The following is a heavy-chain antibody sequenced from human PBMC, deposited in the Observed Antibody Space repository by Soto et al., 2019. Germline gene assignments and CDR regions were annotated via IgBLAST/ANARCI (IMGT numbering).Heavy chain of an antibody. CDR2: ISYDGSNK. CDR3: AKNCGSWYGGYYFDY. J-gene: IGHJ4*02. D-gene: IGHD6-13*01. V-gene: IGHV3-30*18. CDR1: GFTFSSYG. Sequence: QVQLVESGGGVVQPGRSLRLSCAASGFTFSSYGMHWVRQAPGKGLEWVAVISYDGSNKYYADSVKGRFTISRDNSKKTLYLQMNSLRAEDTAVYYCAKNCGSWYGGYYFDYWGQGALVTVSS.